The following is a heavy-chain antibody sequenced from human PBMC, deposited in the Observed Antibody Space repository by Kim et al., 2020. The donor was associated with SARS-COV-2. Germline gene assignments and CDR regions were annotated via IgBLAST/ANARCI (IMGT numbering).Heavy chain of an antibody. CDR3: VNVASSWFRYYLDY. J-gene: IGHJ4*02. Sequence: DSVKGRFTISRDNSKNTLSLQMSSLRPEDTAVYYCVNVASSWFRYYLDYWGQGSLVTVSS. D-gene: IGHD6-13*01. V-gene: IGHV3-64D*06.